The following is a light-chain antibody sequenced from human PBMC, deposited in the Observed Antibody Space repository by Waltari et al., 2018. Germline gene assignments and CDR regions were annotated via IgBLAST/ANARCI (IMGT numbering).Light chain of an antibody. CDR2: ADN. V-gene: IGLV1-44*01. CDR3: AAWDDSLEGPL. Sequence: QSVLTQSPSASGTPGQRVPISCSCSRSNIGSNTVTWYQQVPGTAPNLLIYADNQRPSGVPGRFSGSRSGTSASLAISGLQSEDEADYYCAAWDDSLEGPLFGGGTKLTVL. J-gene: IGLJ2*01. CDR1: RSNIGSNT.